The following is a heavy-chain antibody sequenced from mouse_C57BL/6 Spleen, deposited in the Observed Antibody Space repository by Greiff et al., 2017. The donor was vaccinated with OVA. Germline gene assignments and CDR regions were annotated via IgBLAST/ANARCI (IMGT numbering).Heavy chain of an antibody. V-gene: IGHV1-82*01. CDR2: IYPGDGDT. J-gene: IGHJ3*01. CDR1: GYAFSSSW. CDR3: ALTAQARGGFAY. D-gene: IGHD3-2*02. Sequence: VQRVESGPELVKPGASVKISCKASGYAFSSSWMNWVKQRPGKGLEWIGRIYPGDGDTNYNGKFKGKATLTADKSSSTAYMQLSSLTSEDSAVYFCALTAQARGGFAYWGQGTLVTVSA.